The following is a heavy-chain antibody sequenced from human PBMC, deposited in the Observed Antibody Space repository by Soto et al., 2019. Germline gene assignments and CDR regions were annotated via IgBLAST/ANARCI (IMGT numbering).Heavy chain of an antibody. CDR3: TTSPRVGV. J-gene: IGHJ6*02. CDR1: GFTVGNNY. CDR2: VYSHGAT. Sequence: EVHLVESGGGLIQPGGSLRLSCAASGFTVGNNYMTWVRQAPGKGLEWVSLVYSHGATYYADSVKGRFTISRDSSKNTFYLQLNSLRAADTAMYYCTTSPRVGVWGQGTTVTVSS. V-gene: IGHV3-53*01. D-gene: IGHD3-10*01.